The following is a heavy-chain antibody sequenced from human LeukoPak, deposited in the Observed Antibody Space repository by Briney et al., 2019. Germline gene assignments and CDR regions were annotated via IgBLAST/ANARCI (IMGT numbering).Heavy chain of an antibody. CDR2: INHSGST. CDR1: GGSFSGYY. J-gene: IGHJ4*02. D-gene: IGHD3-10*01. V-gene: IGHV4-34*01. Sequence: SETLSLTCAVYGGSFSGYYWSWIRQPPGKGLEWIGEINHSGSTNYNPSLKSRVTISVDTSKNQFSLKLSSVTAADTAVYYCARGGEVRGVKGLDYWGQGTLVTVSS. CDR3: ARGGEVRGVKGLDY.